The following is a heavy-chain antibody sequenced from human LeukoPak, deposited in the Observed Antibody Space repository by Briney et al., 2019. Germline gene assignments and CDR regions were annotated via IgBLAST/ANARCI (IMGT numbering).Heavy chain of an antibody. CDR2: ISYSGST. D-gene: IGHD2-2*01. CDR3: ARSIGPSTSPYYYGMDV. Sequence: SETLSLTCTVSVGSIRFYYWSWIRQSPGKGLECIGYISYSGSTNYNPSLKSRVTISVDTSKNHFSLRLTSVTAADTAVYFCARSIGPSTSPYYYGMDVWGQGTTVTVSS. V-gene: IGHV4-59*08. J-gene: IGHJ6*02. CDR1: VGSIRFYY.